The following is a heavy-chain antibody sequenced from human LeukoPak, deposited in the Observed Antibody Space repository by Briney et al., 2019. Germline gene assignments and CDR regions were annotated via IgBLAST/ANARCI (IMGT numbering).Heavy chain of an antibody. CDR1: GFTVSSNY. CDR2: IYSGGST. Sequence: PGGSLRLSCAASGFTVSSNYMSWVRQAPGKGLEWVSVIYSGGSTYYAGSVKGRFTISRDNSKNTLYLQMNSLRAEDTAVYYCARDLYGGKGDYWGQGTLVTVSS. D-gene: IGHD4-23*01. J-gene: IGHJ4*02. CDR3: ARDLYGGKGDY. V-gene: IGHV3-66*02.